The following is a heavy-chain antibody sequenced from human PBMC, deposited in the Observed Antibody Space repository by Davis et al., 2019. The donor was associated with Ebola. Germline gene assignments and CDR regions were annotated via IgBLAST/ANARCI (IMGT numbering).Heavy chain of an antibody. J-gene: IGHJ6*02. D-gene: IGHD3-3*01. Sequence: GESLKISCEASGFTFHSFVMDWVRQAPGKGLEWVSSVGAGGDYTYYADSVTGRFTISRDNAKNTLYLQMTSLRAEDTDVYYCAKGLEWTLSYSYWYGMDVWGQGTTVTVSS. CDR1: GFTFHSFV. CDR3: AKGLEWTLSYSYWYGMDV. V-gene: IGHV3-23*01. CDR2: VGAGGDYT.